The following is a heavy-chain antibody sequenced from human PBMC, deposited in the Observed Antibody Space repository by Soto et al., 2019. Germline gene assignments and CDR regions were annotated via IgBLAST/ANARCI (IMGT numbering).Heavy chain of an antibody. V-gene: IGHV3-48*01. CDR3: ARDLRDYGDHGGNS. Sequence: EVQLVESGGGLAHPGESLRLSCAASGFTFSSASMIWVRQAPGKGLEYISFISSTSYTIHYADSVKGRFTVSRDNDNKSLYLQMTSLRADDTAVYYCARDLRDYGDHGGNSWGQGTRVTVSS. CDR1: GFTFSSAS. D-gene: IGHD4-17*01. CDR2: ISSTSYTI. J-gene: IGHJ4*02.